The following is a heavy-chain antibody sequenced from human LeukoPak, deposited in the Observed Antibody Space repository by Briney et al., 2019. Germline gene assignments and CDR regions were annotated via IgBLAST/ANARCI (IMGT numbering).Heavy chain of an antibody. Sequence: GGSLRLSCAASGFTFSSYSMNWVRQAPGKGLEWVSYISSSSSTIYYADSVKGRFTISRDNSKNTLYLQMNSLRAEDTAVYYCAKVSDSSGWYWGQGTLVTVSS. J-gene: IGHJ4*02. D-gene: IGHD3-22*01. V-gene: IGHV3-48*01. CDR2: ISSSSSTI. CDR3: AKVSDSSGWY. CDR1: GFTFSSYS.